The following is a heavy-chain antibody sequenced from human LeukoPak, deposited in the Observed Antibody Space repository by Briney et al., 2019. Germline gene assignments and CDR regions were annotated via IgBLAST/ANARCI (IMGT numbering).Heavy chain of an antibody. CDR3: ASSGYCSSTSCQPVDY. J-gene: IGHJ4*02. CDR1: GGSFSGYY. D-gene: IGHD2-2*01. CDR2: INHSGSA. V-gene: IGHV4-34*01. Sequence: ETLSLTXAVYGGSFSGYYWSWIRQPPGKGLEWIGEINHSGSANYNPSLKSRVTISVDTSKNQFSLKLSSVTAADTAVYYCASSGYCSSTSCQPVDYWGQGTLVTVSS.